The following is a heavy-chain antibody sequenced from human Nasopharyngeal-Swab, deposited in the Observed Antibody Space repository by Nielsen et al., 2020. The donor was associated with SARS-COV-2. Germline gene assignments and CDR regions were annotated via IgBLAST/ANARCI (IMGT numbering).Heavy chain of an antibody. J-gene: IGHJ5*02. CDR2: INHSGST. D-gene: IGHD2-2*01. CDR1: GGSFSGYY. V-gene: IGHV4-34*01. Sequence: SETLSLTCAVYGGSFSGYYWSWIRQPPGKGLEWIGEINHSGSTNYNPSLKSRVTISVDTSKNQFSLKLGSVTAADTAVYYCARGRIVVVPAASGHSNWFDPWGQGTLVTVSS. CDR3: ARGRIVVVPAASGHSNWFDP.